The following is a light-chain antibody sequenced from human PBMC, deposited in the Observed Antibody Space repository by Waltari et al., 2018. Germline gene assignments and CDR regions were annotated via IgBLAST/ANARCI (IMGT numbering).Light chain of an antibody. Sequence: QSVLTQPPSVSAAPGQTVTISCSGGSSNIGGNFVSWYQQLPGTAPNLLIYDNDKRPSGIPDRFSGSKSGASATLGITGLHTGDEANYFCGTWDTSLSAVVFGGGTKLTVL. V-gene: IGLV1-51*01. CDR1: SSNIGGNF. CDR2: DND. CDR3: GTWDTSLSAVV. J-gene: IGLJ2*01.